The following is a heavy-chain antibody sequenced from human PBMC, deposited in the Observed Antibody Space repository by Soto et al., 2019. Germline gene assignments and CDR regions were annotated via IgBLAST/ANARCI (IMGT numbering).Heavy chain of an antibody. V-gene: IGHV1-18*01. Sequence: QVPLVQSGAEVKKPGASVKVSCKASGYTFTSYGISWVRQAPGQGLEWIGWISAYNGNTNYAQKLQGRVTMTTDTSTSTAYMELRSLRSDDTAVYYCARDHAPYSSSSGGADYWGQGTLVTVSS. CDR1: GYTFTSYG. CDR3: ARDHAPYSSSSGGADY. D-gene: IGHD6-6*01. J-gene: IGHJ4*02. CDR2: ISAYNGNT.